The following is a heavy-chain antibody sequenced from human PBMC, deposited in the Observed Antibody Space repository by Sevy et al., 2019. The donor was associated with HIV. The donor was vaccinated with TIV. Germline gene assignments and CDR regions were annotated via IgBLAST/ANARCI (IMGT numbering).Heavy chain of an antibody. CDR2: ISSSGSTI. D-gene: IGHD3-16*01. Sequence: GGSLRLSCAASGFTFSTYEMNWVRQAPGKGLEWVSYISSSGSTIYYADAVKGRFTISRDNAKNSLYLQMNSLRAEDTAVYYCARGEWGGVNYWGQGTLVTVSS. CDR3: ARGEWGGVNY. CDR1: GFTFSTYE. J-gene: IGHJ4*02. V-gene: IGHV3-48*03.